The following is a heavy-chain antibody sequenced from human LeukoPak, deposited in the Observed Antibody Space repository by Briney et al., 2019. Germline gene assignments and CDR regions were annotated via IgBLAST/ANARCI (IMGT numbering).Heavy chain of an antibody. J-gene: IGHJ4*02. CDR3: AKDYYGD. Sequence: GGSLRLSCAASGFTFSNYAMSWARQAPGKGLEWVSSFTASGGNTHYADSVKGRFTISRDNSKNTLYLQMNSLRAEDTAVYNCAKDYYGDWGQGTLVTVSS. V-gene: IGHV3-23*01. CDR1: GFTFSNYA. CDR2: FTASGGNT. D-gene: IGHD3-10*01.